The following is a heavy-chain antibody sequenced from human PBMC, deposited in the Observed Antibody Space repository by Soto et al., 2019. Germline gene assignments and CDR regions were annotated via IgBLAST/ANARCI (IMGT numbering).Heavy chain of an antibody. J-gene: IGHJ4*02. D-gene: IGHD2-21*02. V-gene: IGHV3-53*01. Sequence: ETLSLSCAASGFNVNSDYMNWVRQTPGKGLEWVASIYSGETTYYADSVRGRFTISSDKSKNTLYFQLSSLRIEDTAVYYCTRDGRGLGRLSLFEYWGQGVLVTVSS. CDR3: TRDGRGLGRLSLFEY. CDR2: IYSGETT. CDR1: GFNVNSDY.